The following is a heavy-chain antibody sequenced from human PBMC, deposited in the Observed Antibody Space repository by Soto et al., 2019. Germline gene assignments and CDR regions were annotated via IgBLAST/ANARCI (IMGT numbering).Heavy chain of an antibody. D-gene: IGHD3-22*01. CDR1: GYTFTSYG. J-gene: IGHJ4*02. CDR2: ISAYNGNT. Sequence: ASVKVSCTASGYTFTSYGISWVRQAPGQGLEWMGWISAYNGNTNYAQKLQGRVTMTTDTSTSTAYMELRSLRSDDTAVYYCARDCYYDSSGYRSDFDYWGQGTLVTVSS. CDR3: ARDCYYDSSGYRSDFDY. V-gene: IGHV1-18*01.